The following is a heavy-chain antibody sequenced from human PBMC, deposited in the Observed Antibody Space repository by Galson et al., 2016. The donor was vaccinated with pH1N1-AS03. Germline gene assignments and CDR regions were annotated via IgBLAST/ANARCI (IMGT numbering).Heavy chain of an antibody. V-gene: IGHV3-23*01. D-gene: IGHD6-13*01. CDR3: AKASAAAGTRTFDY. CDR2: ISNSGGTT. Sequence: SLRLSCAASGFTFSSYAMNWVRQAPGKGLEWVSAISNSGGTTYYADSVKGRFTISRDNSKNTLYLQMNSLRAEDTVVYYCAKASAAAGTRTFDYWGQGTLVTVSS. CDR1: GFTFSSYA. J-gene: IGHJ4*02.